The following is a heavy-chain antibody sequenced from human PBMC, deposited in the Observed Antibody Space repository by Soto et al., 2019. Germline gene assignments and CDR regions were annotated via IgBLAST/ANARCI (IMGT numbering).Heavy chain of an antibody. CDR3: AKDNDGFGVVIILGYFDY. CDR1: GFTFSSYA. CDR2: ISGSGGST. J-gene: IGHJ4*02. Sequence: QPGGSLRLSCAASGFTFSSYAMSWVRQAPGKGLEWVSAISGSGGSTYYADSVKGRFTISRDNSKNTLYLQMNSLRAEDTAVYYCAKDNDGFGVVIILGYFDYWGQGTLVTVSS. V-gene: IGHV3-23*01. D-gene: IGHD3-3*01.